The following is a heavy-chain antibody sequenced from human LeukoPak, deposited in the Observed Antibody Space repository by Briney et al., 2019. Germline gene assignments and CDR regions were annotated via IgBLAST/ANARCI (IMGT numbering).Heavy chain of an antibody. Sequence: GGSLRLSCAASGFTFDDHAMNWVRQAPGKGLEWVSGINWNGASTGYADSVKGRFTISRDNAKNSLYLQMHSLRAEDTALYFCARDPYSGSYSGVYYYCYMDVWGKGTTVTVSS. CDR3: ARDPYSGSYSGVYYYCYMDV. J-gene: IGHJ6*03. D-gene: IGHD1-26*01. CDR1: GFTFDDHA. V-gene: IGHV3-20*04. CDR2: INWNGAST.